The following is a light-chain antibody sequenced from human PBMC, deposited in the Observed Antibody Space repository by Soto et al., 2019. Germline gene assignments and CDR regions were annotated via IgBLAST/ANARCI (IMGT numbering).Light chain of an antibody. CDR1: SSNIGNNY. Sequence: QSVLPQPPSMSAAPGQKVTISCSGSSSNIGNNYVSWYQQLPGTAPKLLIYDNNKRPSGIPDRFSGSKSGTSATLGITGLQTGDEADYYCGTWDSSLSAWVFGGGTKLTVL. V-gene: IGLV1-51*01. CDR2: DNN. J-gene: IGLJ3*02. CDR3: GTWDSSLSAWV.